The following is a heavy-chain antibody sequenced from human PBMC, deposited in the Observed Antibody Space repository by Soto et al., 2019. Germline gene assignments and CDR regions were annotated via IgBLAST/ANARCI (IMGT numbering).Heavy chain of an antibody. CDR3: AKGMAARGLNKTYSYYYGMEV. J-gene: IGHJ6*02. Sequence: RESXRLSCAASVFTFSIYSSRLFRHAPGKGLEFVSSISGSGGSTYYADSVKGRSTISRDNSKNTLYLQMNSLRAEDTAVYFCAKGMAARGLNKTYSYYYGMEVWGQGTTVTVSS. CDR2: ISGSGGST. V-gene: IGHV3-23*01. CDR1: VFTFSIYS. D-gene: IGHD3-10*01.